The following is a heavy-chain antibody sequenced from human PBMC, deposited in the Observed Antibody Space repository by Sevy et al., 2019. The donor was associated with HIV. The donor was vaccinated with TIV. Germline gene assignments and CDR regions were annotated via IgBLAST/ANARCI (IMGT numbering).Heavy chain of an antibody. CDR1: GFTLSSYA. CDR2: ISDDGSNK. CDR3: ATDDEPDYYYFDMDV. J-gene: IGHJ6*02. V-gene: IGHV3-30-3*01. Sequence: GGSLRLSCAASGFTLSSYAMHWVRQAPGKGLEWVAVISDDGSNKYYADSVKGRFTISRDNSKNILYLQMDGLRAEDTALYYCATDDEPDYYYFDMDVWGQGTTVTVSS.